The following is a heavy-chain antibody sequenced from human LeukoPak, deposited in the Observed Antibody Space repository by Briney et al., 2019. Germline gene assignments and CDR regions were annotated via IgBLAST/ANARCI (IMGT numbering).Heavy chain of an antibody. D-gene: IGHD6-13*01. Sequence: GGSLRLSCAASGFTVSSNYMSWVRQAPGKGLEWVSIIYSGGSTYYAGSVKGRFTISRDNSKNTLYLQMNSLRAEDTAVYYCAKGENRQQLVHFWGQGTLVTVSS. CDR1: GFTVSSNY. J-gene: IGHJ4*02. V-gene: IGHV3-53*01. CDR2: IYSGGST. CDR3: AKGENRQQLVHF.